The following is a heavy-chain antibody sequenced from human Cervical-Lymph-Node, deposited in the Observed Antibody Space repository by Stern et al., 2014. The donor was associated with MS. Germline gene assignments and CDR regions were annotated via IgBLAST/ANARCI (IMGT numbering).Heavy chain of an antibody. CDR2: IFYRGST. Sequence: QVQLQESGPGLVQPSETLSLTCTVSGDSINYYYWGWIRQPPGKALEWIGYIFYRGSTTYNPSLKSRVTISVDTSKNQFSLNLSSVTAADTAVYYCARVLRRRVIGAHGAGYYFDYWGQGTLVTVPS. V-gene: IGHV4-59*01. D-gene: IGHD6-25*01. CDR3: ARVLRRRVIGAHGAGYYFDY. CDR1: GDSINYYY. J-gene: IGHJ4*02.